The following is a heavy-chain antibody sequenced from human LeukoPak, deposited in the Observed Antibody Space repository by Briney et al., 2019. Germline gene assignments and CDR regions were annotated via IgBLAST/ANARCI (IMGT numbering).Heavy chain of an antibody. CDR1: GFTFSSYA. J-gene: IGHJ3*02. Sequence: PGGSLRLSCAASGFTFSSYAMSWVRQAPGKGLEWVSAISGSGGSTYYADSVKGRFTISRDNSKNTLYLQMNSLRAEDTAVYYCAKGDPIWGATYDAFDIWGQGTMVTVSS. V-gene: IGHV3-23*01. D-gene: IGHD1-26*01. CDR2: ISGSGGST. CDR3: AKGDPIWGATYDAFDI.